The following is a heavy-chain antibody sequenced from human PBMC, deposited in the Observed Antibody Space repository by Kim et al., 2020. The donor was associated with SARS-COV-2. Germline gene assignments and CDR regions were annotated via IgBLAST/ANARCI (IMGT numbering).Heavy chain of an antibody. V-gene: IGHV4-34*01. D-gene: IGHD3-10*01. Sequence: RKSRVTIAVDTSKNQFSLKLSSVTAADTAVYYCARKVFYYGSGSPVSFDPWGQGTLVTLSS. CDR3: ARKVFYYGSGSPVSFDP. J-gene: IGHJ5*02.